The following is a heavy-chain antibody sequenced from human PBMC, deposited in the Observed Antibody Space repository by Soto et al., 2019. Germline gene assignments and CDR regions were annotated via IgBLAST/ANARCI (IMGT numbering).Heavy chain of an antibody. V-gene: IGHV5-51*01. CDR2: IYPGDSGT. J-gene: IGHJ4*02. Sequence: PGESLKISCKGSGYSFTSYWIGWVRQMPGKGLEWMGIIYPGDSGTRYSPSFQGQVTISADKSISTAYLQWSSLKASDTAMYYCARHGVYYDFWSGYSAPHKYFDYWGQGTLVTVSS. D-gene: IGHD3-3*01. CDR3: ARHGVYYDFWSGYSAPHKYFDY. CDR1: GYSFTSYW.